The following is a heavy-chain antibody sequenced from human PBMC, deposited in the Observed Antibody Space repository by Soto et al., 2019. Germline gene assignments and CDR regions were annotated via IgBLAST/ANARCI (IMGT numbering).Heavy chain of an antibody. Sequence: SETLSLTCTVSGGSISSGDYYWSWIRQPPGKGLEWIGYIYYSGSTYYNPSLKSRVTMSVDTSKNQFSLTLNSVTAADTATYYCARGGISHYDILTGAPAPYNWFDPWGQGTLVTVSS. J-gene: IGHJ5*02. CDR3: ARGGISHYDILTGAPAPYNWFDP. V-gene: IGHV4-30-4*01. CDR1: GGSISSGDYY. D-gene: IGHD3-9*01. CDR2: IYYSGST.